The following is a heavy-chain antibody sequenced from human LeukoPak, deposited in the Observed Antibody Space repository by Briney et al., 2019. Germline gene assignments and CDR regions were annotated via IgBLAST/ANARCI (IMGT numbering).Heavy chain of an antibody. CDR3: ATREGGSTTPDY. D-gene: IGHD1-1*01. CDR1: GYTLTELS. J-gene: IGHJ4*02. Sequence: ASVKVSCKVSGYTLTELSMHWVRQAPGKGLEWMGGFDPEDGETIYAQKFQGRVTMTKDTSTDTAYMELSSLRSEDTAVYYCATREGGSTTPDYWGQGTLVTVSS. CDR2: FDPEDGET. V-gene: IGHV1-24*01.